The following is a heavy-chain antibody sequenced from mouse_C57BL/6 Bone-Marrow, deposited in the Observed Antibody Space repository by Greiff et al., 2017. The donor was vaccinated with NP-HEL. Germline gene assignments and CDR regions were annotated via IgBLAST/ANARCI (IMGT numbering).Heavy chain of an antibody. J-gene: IGHJ4*01. CDR1: GYTFTSYW. V-gene: IGHV1-52*01. CDR2: IDPSDSET. Sequence: QVHVKQPGAELVRPGSSVKLSCKASGYTFTSYWMHWVKQRPIQGLEWIGNIDPSDSETHYNQKFKDKATLTVDKSSSTAYMQLSSLTSEDSAVYYCARRTNWDGNYYAMDYWGQGTSVTVSS. D-gene: IGHD4-1*01. CDR3: ARRTNWDGNYYAMDY.